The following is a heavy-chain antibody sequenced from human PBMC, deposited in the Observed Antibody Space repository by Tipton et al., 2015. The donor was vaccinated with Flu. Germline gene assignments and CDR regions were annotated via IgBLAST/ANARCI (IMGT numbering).Heavy chain of an antibody. CDR2: IYYSGSP. Sequence: LSLTCTVSGGSMSSYYWSWIRQSPGKGLEWIGNIYYSGSPNYDPSLKSRVTISVDMSKNQFSLNLSSVTAADTAVYYCARRDYSNYVSVPKNWFDSWGQGILVTVSS. CDR1: GGSMSSYY. J-gene: IGHJ5*01. V-gene: IGHV4-59*08. CDR3: ARRDYSNYVSVPKNWFDS. D-gene: IGHD4-11*01.